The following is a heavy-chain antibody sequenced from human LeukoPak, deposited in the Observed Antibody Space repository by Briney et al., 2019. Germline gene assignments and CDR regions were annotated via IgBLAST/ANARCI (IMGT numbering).Heavy chain of an antibody. Sequence: PSETLSLTGTVSGGSISSGGYYWSWIRQHPGKGLEWIGYIYYSGSTYYNPSLKSRVTISVDTSKNQFSLKLSSVTAADTAVYYCAREGDSSSWSFDPWGQGTLVTVSS. CDR2: IYYSGST. V-gene: IGHV4-31*03. J-gene: IGHJ5*02. D-gene: IGHD6-13*01. CDR3: AREGDSSSWSFDP. CDR1: GGSISSGGYY.